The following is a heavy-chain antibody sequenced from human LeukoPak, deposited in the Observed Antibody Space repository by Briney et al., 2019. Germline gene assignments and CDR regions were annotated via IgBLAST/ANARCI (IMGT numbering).Heavy chain of an antibody. CDR3: ARSFSSSVYYYGMDV. CDR1: GGTFSRYA. V-gene: IGHV1-69*01. Sequence: SVKVSCKASGGTFSRYAISWVRQAPGQRLEWMGGIIPIFGTANYAQKFQGRVTITADESTSTAYMELSSLRSEDTAVYYCARSFSSSVYYYGMDVWGQGTTVTVSS. CDR2: IIPIFGTA. D-gene: IGHD6-6*01. J-gene: IGHJ6*02.